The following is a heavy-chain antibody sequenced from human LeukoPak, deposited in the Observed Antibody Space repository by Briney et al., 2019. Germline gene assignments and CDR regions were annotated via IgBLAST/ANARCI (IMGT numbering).Heavy chain of an antibody. J-gene: IGHJ5*02. CDR3: ARHETTGESNWFDP. Sequence: SETLSLTCAVYGGSLSGYYWSWIRQSPGKGLEWIGEINDSGSTNYNPSLKSRVTISVDTSKNQFSLKLTSVTAADTAVYYCARHETTGESNWFDPWGQGTLVTVSS. CDR1: GGSLSGYY. V-gene: IGHV4-34*01. CDR2: INDSGST. D-gene: IGHD4-17*01.